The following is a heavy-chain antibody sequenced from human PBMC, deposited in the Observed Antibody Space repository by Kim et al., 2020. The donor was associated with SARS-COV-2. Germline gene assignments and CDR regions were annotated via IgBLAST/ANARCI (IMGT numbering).Heavy chain of an antibody. V-gene: IGHV1-69*01. Sequence: PRKVQGGATITADESTSTAYMELGSLRSEDTAVYYCAGTAKDYYYGMDVWGQGTTVTVSS. CDR3: AGTAKDYYYGMDV. J-gene: IGHJ6*02.